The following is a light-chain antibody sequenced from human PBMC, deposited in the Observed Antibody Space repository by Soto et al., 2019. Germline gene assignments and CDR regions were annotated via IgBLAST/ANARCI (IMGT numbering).Light chain of an antibody. V-gene: IGKV3D-15*01. J-gene: IGKJ5*01. CDR3: QQYGGSPSTT. CDR1: QSISSY. Sequence: MTQSPSALSASVGGTGSLTCRASQSISSYLNWYQQKPGQAPRLLIYGASARATGIPARFRGSGSGTDFTLTITSLQPEDFAVYYCQQYGGSPSTTFGQGTRVEI. CDR2: GAS.